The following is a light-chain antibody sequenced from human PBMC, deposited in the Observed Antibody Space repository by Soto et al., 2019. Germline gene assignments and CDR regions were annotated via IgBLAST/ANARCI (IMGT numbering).Light chain of an antibody. Sequence: PGERVTLSCRASQSVSSSYLTWYQQKPGQAPRLLIYGASTRGTSIPARFSGSGSGTDFTLTISSLQPEDFAVYYCQQETFGQGTKVDIK. CDR1: QSVSSSY. CDR3: QQET. CDR2: GAS. J-gene: IGKJ1*01. V-gene: IGKV3D-7*01.